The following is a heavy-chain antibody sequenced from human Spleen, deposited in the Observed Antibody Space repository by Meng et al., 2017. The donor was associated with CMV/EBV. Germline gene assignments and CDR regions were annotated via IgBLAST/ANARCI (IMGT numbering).Heavy chain of an antibody. Sequence: QVQLVQSGAALKKPGAPVKVSCKASGYTFTSYAMHWVRQAPGQRLEWMGWINAGNGNTKYSQKFQGRVTITRDKSASTAYMELRSLRSEDTAVSYCARTWSRSRSWYDLSNWFDPWGQGTLVTVPQ. J-gene: IGHJ5*02. D-gene: IGHD6-13*01. CDR3: ARTWSRSRSWYDLSNWFDP. V-gene: IGHV1-3*01. CDR1: GYTFTSYA. CDR2: INAGNGNT.